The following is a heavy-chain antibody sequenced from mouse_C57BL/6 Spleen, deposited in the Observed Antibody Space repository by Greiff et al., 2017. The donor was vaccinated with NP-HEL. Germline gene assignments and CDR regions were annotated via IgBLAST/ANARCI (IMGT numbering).Heavy chain of an antibody. D-gene: IGHD2-2*01. CDR1: GYTFTSYW. CDR2: INPSNGGT. V-gene: IGHV1-53*01. J-gene: IGHJ4*01. CDR3: ARGGYDGYAMDY. Sequence: QVQLQQPGTELVKPGASVKLSCKASGYTFTSYWLPWVKQRPGQGLEWIGNINPSNGGTNYNEKFKSKVTLTVDKTSSAAYMQLRSLTSEDSSAYYCARGGYDGYAMDYWGQGTSVTVSS.